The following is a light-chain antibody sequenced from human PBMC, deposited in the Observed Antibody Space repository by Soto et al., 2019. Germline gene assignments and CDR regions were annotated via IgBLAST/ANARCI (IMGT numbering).Light chain of an antibody. J-gene: IGKJ4*01. Sequence: EIVLIQSPVTLSLSPGERATLSCRASQSISSSLAWYQQNPGQAPRLLIFDASNRATGIPVRFSGSGSGTDFXLXIXXXXXDDFTVYYCQQHSDWPLTFGGGTRVEX. CDR2: DAS. CDR1: QSISSS. V-gene: IGKV3-11*01. CDR3: QQHSDWPLT.